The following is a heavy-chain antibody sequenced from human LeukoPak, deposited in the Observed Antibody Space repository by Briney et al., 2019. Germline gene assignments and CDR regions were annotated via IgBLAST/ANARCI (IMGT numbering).Heavy chain of an antibody. CDR3: ARLSAYYYGSFFYYYMDV. Sequence: GGSLRLSCAASGFTLSYFEMNWVRQAPGKGLEWVSYISSSGSTIYYADSVKGRFTISRDNAKNSVYLHMNSLRAEDTALYYCARLSAYYYGSFFYYYMDVWGKGTTVTVSS. CDR1: GFTLSYFE. J-gene: IGHJ6*03. CDR2: ISSSGSTI. V-gene: IGHV3-48*03. D-gene: IGHD3-10*01.